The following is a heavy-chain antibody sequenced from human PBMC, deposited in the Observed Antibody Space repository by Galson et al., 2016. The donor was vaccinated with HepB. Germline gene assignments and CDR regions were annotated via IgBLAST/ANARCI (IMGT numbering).Heavy chain of an antibody. CDR1: GDSVSSNSAA. CDR2: TYYRSKWFN. CDR3: ARAPPSSGWYGGNWAFDI. J-gene: IGHJ3*02. Sequence: CAISGDSVSSNSAAWNWIRQSPSRDLEWLGRTYYRSKWFNDYALSVKSRITINPDTSKNQFSLHLTSVTPEDTAVYYCARAPPSSGWYGGNWAFDIWGQGTMVTVSS. D-gene: IGHD6-19*01. V-gene: IGHV6-1*01.